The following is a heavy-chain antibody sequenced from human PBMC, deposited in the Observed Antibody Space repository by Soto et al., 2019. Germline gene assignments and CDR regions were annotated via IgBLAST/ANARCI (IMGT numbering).Heavy chain of an antibody. Sequence: EVHLVESGGGLVQPGGSLRLSCAASGFTFSAYTMNWVRQAPGKGLEWVSYISTTSDTIYYADSVKGRFTISRDNAKSSLYLQMNSLRAEDTAMYYCATSGWSYSDYWGQGTLVTVSS. CDR2: ISTTSDTI. CDR3: ATSGWSYSDY. D-gene: IGHD6-19*01. V-gene: IGHV3-48*01. J-gene: IGHJ4*02. CDR1: GFTFSAYT.